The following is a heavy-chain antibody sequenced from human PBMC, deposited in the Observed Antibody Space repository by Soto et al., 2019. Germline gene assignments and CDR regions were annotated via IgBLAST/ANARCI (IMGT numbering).Heavy chain of an antibody. J-gene: IGHJ4*02. CDR3: AAKRIAMVRGVIIPQFYFDY. Sequence: ASVKVSCKVSGYILTELSMHWVRQAPGKGLEWMGGFGPEDGETIYAQNFQGRVTMTEDTSTDTAYMELSSLRSEDTAVYYCAAKRIAMVRGVIIPQFYFDYWGQGTLVTVSS. V-gene: IGHV1-24*01. CDR2: FGPEDGET. D-gene: IGHD3-10*01. CDR1: GYILTELS.